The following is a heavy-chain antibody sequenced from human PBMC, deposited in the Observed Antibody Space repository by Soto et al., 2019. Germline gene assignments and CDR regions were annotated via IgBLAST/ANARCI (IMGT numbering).Heavy chain of an antibody. CDR3: ARGGLIQYSSGWYYFDY. V-gene: IGHV3-30-3*01. J-gene: IGHJ4*02. CDR1: GFTFSSYA. CDR2: ISYDGSNK. Sequence: GGSLRLSCAASGFTFSSYAMHWVRQAPGKGLEWVAVISYDGSNKYYADSVKGRFTISRDNSKNTLYLQMNSLRAEDTAVYYCARGGLIQYSSGWYYFDYWGQGTLVTVSS. D-gene: IGHD6-19*01.